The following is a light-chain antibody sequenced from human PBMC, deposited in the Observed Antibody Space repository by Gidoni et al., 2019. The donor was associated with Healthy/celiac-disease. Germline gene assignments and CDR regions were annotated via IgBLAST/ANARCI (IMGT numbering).Light chain of an antibody. J-gene: IGKJ2*01. Sequence: EIVLTQSPATLSLSPGERATLSCRASQSVSSYLAWYQQKPGQAPRLLIYDASNRATGIPARFSGSGSGTDFTLTISSLETEDFAVYYCQQRSNWYTFGQGTKLEIK. CDR2: DAS. CDR3: QQRSNWYT. CDR1: QSVSSY. V-gene: IGKV3-11*01.